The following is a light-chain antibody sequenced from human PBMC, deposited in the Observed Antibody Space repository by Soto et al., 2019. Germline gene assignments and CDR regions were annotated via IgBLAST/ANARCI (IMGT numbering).Light chain of an antibody. Sequence: QSVLTQPASVSGSPGQSIAISCTGTSSDVGGYNSASWYQQHPGKAPKLLIYDVSNRPSGVSNRLSGSKSGNTASLTISGLQAEDEADYYCSSYSTRGSYVFGTRTKLPVL. CDR2: DVS. V-gene: IGLV2-14*03. CDR3: SSYSTRGSYV. CDR1: SSDVGGYNS. J-gene: IGLJ1*01.